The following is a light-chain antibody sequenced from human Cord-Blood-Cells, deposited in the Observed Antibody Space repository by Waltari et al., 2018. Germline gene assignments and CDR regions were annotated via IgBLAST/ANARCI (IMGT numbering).Light chain of an antibody. Sequence: DIQMTQSPSSLSASVGARVTITCRASQSISSYLNWYQQKPGKAPKLLIYAASSLQSGVPSRFSGSGSGTDFTLTISSLQPEDFATYYSQQSYSTSITFGQGTRLEIK. J-gene: IGKJ5*01. CDR1: QSISSY. CDR2: AAS. CDR3: QQSYSTSIT. V-gene: IGKV1-39*01.